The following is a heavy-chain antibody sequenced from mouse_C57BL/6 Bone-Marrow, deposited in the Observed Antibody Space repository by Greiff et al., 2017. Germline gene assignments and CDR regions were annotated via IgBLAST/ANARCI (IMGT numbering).Heavy chain of an antibody. D-gene: IGHD1-1*01. V-gene: IGHV14-1*01. CDR1: GFNIKDYY. CDR3: TTGYGSSYDWYFDV. Sequence: EVQLQQSGAELVRPGASVKLSCTASGFNIKDYYMHWVKQRPEQGLEWIGRIDPEDGDTEYAPKFQGKATMTADTSSNTAYLQLSSLTSEDTAVYYCTTGYGSSYDWYFDVWGTETTVTVSS. J-gene: IGHJ1*03. CDR2: IDPEDGDT.